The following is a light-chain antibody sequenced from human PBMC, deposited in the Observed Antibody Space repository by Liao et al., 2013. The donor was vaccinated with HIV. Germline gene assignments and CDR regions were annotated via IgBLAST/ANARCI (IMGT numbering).Light chain of an antibody. V-gene: IGLV3-1*01. J-gene: IGLJ3*02. CDR2: QDT. Sequence: SYELTQPPSVSVSPGQTASITCSGDKLGDKFASWYQQKPGQSPVLLIYQDTRRPSGIPERFSGSSSGDTATLTISGTQALDEADYYCQAWDSNTALFGGGTKLTVL. CDR1: KLGDKF. CDR3: QAWDSNTAL.